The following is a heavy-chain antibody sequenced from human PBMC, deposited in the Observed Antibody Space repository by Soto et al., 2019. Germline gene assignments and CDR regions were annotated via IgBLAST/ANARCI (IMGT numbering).Heavy chain of an antibody. D-gene: IGHD3-3*01. V-gene: IGHV4-31*03. Sequence: SETLSLTCTVSGGSISSGGSYWSLIRQHPGKGLEWIGYIYYSGSTYYNTSLKSRVTISVDASKNQISLTLSSVTATDTAVYYCARNQDMIFGVVIIPGLLDGAFDIWGQGTMVT. CDR3: ARNQDMIFGVVIIPGLLDGAFDI. J-gene: IGHJ3*02. CDR1: GGSISSGGSY. CDR2: IYYSGST.